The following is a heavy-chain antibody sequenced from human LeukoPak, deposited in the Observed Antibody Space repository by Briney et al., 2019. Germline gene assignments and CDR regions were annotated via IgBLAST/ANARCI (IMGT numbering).Heavy chain of an antibody. CDR1: GGSFSGYY. CDR2: INHSGST. J-gene: IGHJ4*02. Sequence: PSETLSLTCAVYGGSFSGYYWSWIRQPPGKGLEWIGEINHSGSTNYNPSLKSRVTISVDTSKNQFSLKLSSVTAADTAVYYCARHLRYSYGYVDYWGQGTLVTVSS. D-gene: IGHD5-18*01. CDR3: ARHLRYSYGYVDY. V-gene: IGHV4-34*01.